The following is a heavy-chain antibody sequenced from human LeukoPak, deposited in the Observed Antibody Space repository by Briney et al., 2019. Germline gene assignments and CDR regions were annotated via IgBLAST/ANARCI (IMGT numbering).Heavy chain of an antibody. V-gene: IGHV1-3*01. J-gene: IGHJ4*02. CDR3: ARSLGSHNFDY. CDR2: INGGSDNA. CDR1: GYTFTSYA. D-gene: IGHD3-10*01. Sequence: GASVKVSCKASGYTFTSYAMHWVRQAPGQRLEWMGWINGGSDNAKYLQKFQGRVTISRDTSASTAYMELSSLRSEDTAMYYCARSLGSHNFDYWGQGTLVTVSS.